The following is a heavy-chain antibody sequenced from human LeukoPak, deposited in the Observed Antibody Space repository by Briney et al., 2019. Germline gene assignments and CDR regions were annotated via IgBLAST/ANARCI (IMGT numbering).Heavy chain of an antibody. D-gene: IGHD3-22*01. V-gene: IGHV3-15*01. CDR1: GFTFSSYA. J-gene: IGHJ3*02. Sequence: GGSLRLSCAASGFTFSSYAMSWVRQAPGKGLEWVGRIKSKTDGGTTDYAAPVKGRFTISRDDSKNTLYLQMNSLKTEDTAVYYCTTEENYYDSSGYPDAFDIWGQGTMVTVSS. CDR2: IKSKTDGGTT. CDR3: TTEENYYDSSGYPDAFDI.